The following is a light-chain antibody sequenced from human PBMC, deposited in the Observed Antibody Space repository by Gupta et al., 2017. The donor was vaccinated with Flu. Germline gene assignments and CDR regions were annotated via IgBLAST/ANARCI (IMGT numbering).Light chain of an antibody. CDR1: QSITTY. V-gene: IGKV1-39*01. Sequence: DIQLTQSPSSLSASVGDRVTISCRTSQSITTYLNWYQKRPGKAPRLLIYAASSLESGVPSRFSGRGSGTDFTLNINSLQRDDFATYYCQQSYSTPWTFGQGTKVDI. CDR3: QQSYSTPWT. J-gene: IGKJ1*01. CDR2: AAS.